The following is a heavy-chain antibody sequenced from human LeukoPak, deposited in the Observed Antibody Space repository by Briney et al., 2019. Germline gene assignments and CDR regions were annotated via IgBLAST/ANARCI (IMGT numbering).Heavy chain of an antibody. D-gene: IGHD3-10*01. CDR2: ISGSGDTT. V-gene: IGHV3-23*01. Sequence: GGSLRLSCAASGFTFSSYAMSWVRQAPGKGLEWVSGISGSGDTTYYADSVKGRFTISRDNSKNTLYLQMNSLRADDTAVYYCAFGGSLNDCWGQGTLVTVSS. CDR1: GFTFSSYA. J-gene: IGHJ4*02. CDR3: AFGGSLNDC.